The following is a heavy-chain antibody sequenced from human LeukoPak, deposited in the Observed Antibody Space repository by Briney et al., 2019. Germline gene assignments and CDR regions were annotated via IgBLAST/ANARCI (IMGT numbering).Heavy chain of an antibody. CDR2: ISTSSIYI. CDR3: VRVDSSGYGLHWGLDY. J-gene: IGHJ4*02. CDR1: GFTFSSYS. D-gene: IGHD3-22*01. V-gene: IGHV3-21*01. Sequence: PGGSLRLSCAASGFTFSSYSMNWVRQAPGKGLEWVSFISTSSIYIYYADSVKGRFTISRDNAKNSLYLQMNSLRAEDTAVYYCVRVDSSGYGLHWGLDYWGQGALVTVSS.